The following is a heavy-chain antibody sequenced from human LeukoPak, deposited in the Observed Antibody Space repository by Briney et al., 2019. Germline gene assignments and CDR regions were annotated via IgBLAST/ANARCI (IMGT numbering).Heavy chain of an antibody. D-gene: IGHD4-23*01. V-gene: IGHV4-34*01. Sequence: SETLSLTCAVYGGSFSGYYWSWIRQPPGKGLEWIGEINHSGSTNYNPSLKSRVTISVDTSKNQFSLKLSSVTAADTAVYYCAREESPDYGGSSLFFDYWGQGILVSVSS. CDR1: GGSFSGYY. CDR3: AREESPDYGGSSLFFDY. J-gene: IGHJ4*02. CDR2: INHSGST.